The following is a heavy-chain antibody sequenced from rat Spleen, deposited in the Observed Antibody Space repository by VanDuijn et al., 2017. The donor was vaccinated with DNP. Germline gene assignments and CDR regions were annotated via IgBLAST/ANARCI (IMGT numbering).Heavy chain of an antibody. Sequence: EVQVVESGGGLVQPGRSLKLSCAASGFTFSDYYMAWVRQAPTKGLEWVAYIRFDGGSTYYGDSVRGRFTISRDNAKSTLFLQMNSLRSEDMATYYCARHVLHLRVWDYWGQGVMVTVSS. J-gene: IGHJ2*01. CDR1: GFTFSDYY. CDR2: IRFDGGST. D-gene: IGHD1-4*01. CDR3: ARHVLHLRVWDY. V-gene: IGHV5-22*01.